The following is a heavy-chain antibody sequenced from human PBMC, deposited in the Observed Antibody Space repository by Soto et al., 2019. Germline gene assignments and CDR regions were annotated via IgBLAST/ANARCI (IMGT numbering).Heavy chain of an antibody. CDR3: ARHGSAVAAIGRVDY. CDR1: GGSISSGDYY. J-gene: IGHJ4*02. D-gene: IGHD6-19*01. CDR2: IYYSGST. V-gene: IGHV4-30-4*01. Sequence: SETLSLTCTVSGGSISSGDYYWSWIRQPPGKGLEWIGYIYYSGSTYYNPSPKSRVTISVDTSKNQFSLNLNSVTAADTAVYYCARHGSAVAAIGRVDYWGQGTLVTVSS.